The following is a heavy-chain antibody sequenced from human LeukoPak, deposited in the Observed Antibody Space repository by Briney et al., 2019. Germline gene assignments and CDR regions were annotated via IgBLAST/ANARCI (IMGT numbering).Heavy chain of an antibody. CDR3: ETAGDAFDM. J-gene: IGHJ3*02. V-gene: IGHV1-2*02. CDR2: INPNSGGT. Sequence: ASVKVSCKASGYTFTDYYMHWGRQAPGQGLEWMGWINPNSGGTNQAQKFQGRVTMTRDTSISTAFMELRRLTSDDTAVYYCETAGDAFDMWGQGTMVTVSS. CDR1: GYTFTDYY. D-gene: IGHD2-21*02.